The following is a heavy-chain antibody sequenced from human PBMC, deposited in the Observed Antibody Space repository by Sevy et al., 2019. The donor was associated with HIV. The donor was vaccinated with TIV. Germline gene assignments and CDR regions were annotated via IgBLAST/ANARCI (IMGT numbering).Heavy chain of an antibody. D-gene: IGHD1-26*01. CDR2: TYYRSKWYN. Sequence: SETLSLTCAISEDSVSSNSAAWNWIRQSPSRGLEWLGRTYYRSKWYNDYAVSVKSRISINPDTSKNQFSLQLNSVTPEDTAVYFCATGIPEWELGGHWFDPWGQGTLVTVSS. CDR1: EDSVSSNSAA. CDR3: ATGIPEWELGGHWFDP. J-gene: IGHJ5*02. V-gene: IGHV6-1*01.